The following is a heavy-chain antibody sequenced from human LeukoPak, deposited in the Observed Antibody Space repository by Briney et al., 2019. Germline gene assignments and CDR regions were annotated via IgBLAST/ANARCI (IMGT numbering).Heavy chain of an antibody. CDR1: GSPLITFW. CDR3: ARGDDFSGDY. J-gene: IGHJ4*02. CDR2: IHPEGNEK. Sequence: GGPLGFPWQAPGSPLITFWMSWVRKPPGRGLEWVANIHPEGNEKYHVDSVKGRFTISRDNTKNSLFLQMDDLRVEDTAVYYCARGDDFSGDYWGQGTLVTVSS. D-gene: IGHD2-21*02. V-gene: IGHV3-7*04.